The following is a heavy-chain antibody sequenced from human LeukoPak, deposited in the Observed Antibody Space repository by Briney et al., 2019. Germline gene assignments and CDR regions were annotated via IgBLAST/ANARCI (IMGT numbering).Heavy chain of an antibody. D-gene: IGHD3-10*01. Sequence: SETLSLTCTVSGGSISSGGYYWSWIRQHPGKGLEWIGYIYYSGSTYYNPSLKSRVTISVDTSKNQFSLKLSSVTAADTAVYYCARRMAYYYGSGRMGWWFDPWGQGTLVTVSS. CDR2: IYYSGST. CDR3: ARRMAYYYGSGRMGWWFDP. V-gene: IGHV4-31*03. CDR1: GGSISSGGYY. J-gene: IGHJ5*02.